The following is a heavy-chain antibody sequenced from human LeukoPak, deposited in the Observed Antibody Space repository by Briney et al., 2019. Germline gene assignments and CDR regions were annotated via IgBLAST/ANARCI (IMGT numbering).Heavy chain of an antibody. J-gene: IGHJ4*02. CDR2: IRYDGSNK. CDR1: GFTFSSYG. V-gene: IGHV3-30*02. D-gene: IGHD3-10*01. CDR3: ASDKGYYGSGSYTYFDY. Sequence: GGSLRLSCAASGFTFSSYGMHWVRQAPGKGLEWVAFIRYDGSNKYYADSVKGRFTISRDNSTNTLYLQMNSLRAEDTAVYYCASDKGYYGSGSYTYFDYWGQGTLVTVSS.